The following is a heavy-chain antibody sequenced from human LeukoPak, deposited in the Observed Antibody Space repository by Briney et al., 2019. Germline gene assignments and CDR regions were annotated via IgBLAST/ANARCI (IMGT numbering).Heavy chain of an antibody. Sequence: SVKVSCKASGGTFSTYAVDWVRQAPGQRLEWMGGIIPLFGTANYAQKFQGRVTITTDESTSTAYMELSSLRSEDTAIYYCARVFARGGEISGSYYYYWGQGTLVTVSS. CDR1: GGTFSTYA. V-gene: IGHV1-69*05. CDR2: IIPLFGTA. J-gene: IGHJ4*02. D-gene: IGHD1-26*01. CDR3: ARVFARGGEISGSYYYY.